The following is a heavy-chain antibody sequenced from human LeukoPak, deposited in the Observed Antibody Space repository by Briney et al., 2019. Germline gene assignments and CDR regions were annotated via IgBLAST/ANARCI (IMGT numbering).Heavy chain of an antibody. J-gene: IGHJ3*02. V-gene: IGHV4-4*02. Sequence: SGTLSLTCAVSGGSISSSNWWSWVRQPPGKGLEWIGEIYHSGSTNYNPSLKSRVTISVDKSKNQFSLKLSSVTAADTAVYYCAREEAAADMGDTFDIWGQGTMVTVSS. CDR1: GGSISSSNW. D-gene: IGHD6-13*01. CDR3: AREEAAADMGDTFDI. CDR2: IYHSGST.